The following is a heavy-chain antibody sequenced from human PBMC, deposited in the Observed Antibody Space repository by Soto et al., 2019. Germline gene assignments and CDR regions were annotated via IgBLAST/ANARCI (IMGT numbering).Heavy chain of an antibody. V-gene: IGHV4-59*08. D-gene: IGHD1-26*01. CDR2: IYYSGST. Sequence: QVQLQESGPGLVKPSETLSLTCTVSGGSISSYYWSWIRQPPGKGLEWIGYIYYSGSTNYNPSLKSRVTISVDTSKNQFSRKLSSVTAADTAVYYCARRFVGAYDYWGQGTLVTVSS. J-gene: IGHJ4*02. CDR3: ARRFVGAYDY. CDR1: GGSISSYY.